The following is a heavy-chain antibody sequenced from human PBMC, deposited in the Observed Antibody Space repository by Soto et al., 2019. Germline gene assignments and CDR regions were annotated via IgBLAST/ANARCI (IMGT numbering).Heavy chain of an antibody. V-gene: IGHV4-59*01. CDR3: ARGGASLFDY. CDR2: IYYSGST. Sequence: SETLSLTCTVSGGSISSYYWSWIRQPPGKGLEWIGYIYYSGSTNYNPSLKSRVTISVDTSKNQFSLKLSSVTAADTAVYYCARGGASLFDYWGQGTLVTVSS. CDR1: GGSISSYY. D-gene: IGHD1-26*01. J-gene: IGHJ4*02.